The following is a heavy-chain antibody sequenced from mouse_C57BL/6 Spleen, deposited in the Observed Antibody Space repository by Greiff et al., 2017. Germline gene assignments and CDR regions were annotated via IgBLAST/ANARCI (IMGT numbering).Heavy chain of an antibody. J-gene: IGHJ2*01. V-gene: IGHV1-76*01. CDR2: IYPGSGNT. D-gene: IGHD2-5*01. CDR3: ARSSSNYVTRFDY. Sequence: QVQLQQSGAELVRPGASVKLSCKASGYTFTDYYINWVKQRPGQGLEWIARIYPGSGNTYYNEKFKGKATLTAEKSSSTAYMQLSSLTSEDSAVYFCARSSSNYVTRFDYWGQGTTLTVSS. CDR1: GYTFTDYY.